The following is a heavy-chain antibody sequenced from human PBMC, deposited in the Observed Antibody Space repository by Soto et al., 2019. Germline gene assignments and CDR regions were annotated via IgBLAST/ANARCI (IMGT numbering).Heavy chain of an antibody. CDR2: ISAYNGNT. J-gene: IGHJ5*02. V-gene: IGHV1-18*01. Sequence: GASVKVSCKASGYTFTSYGISWVRQAPGQGREWMGWISAYNGNTNYAQKLQGRVTMTTDTSTSTAYMELRSLRSDDTAVYFCARDPAWEEWLLFHWFDPWGQGTLVTVSS. CDR3: ARDPAWEEWLLFHWFDP. D-gene: IGHD3-3*01. CDR1: GYTFTSYG.